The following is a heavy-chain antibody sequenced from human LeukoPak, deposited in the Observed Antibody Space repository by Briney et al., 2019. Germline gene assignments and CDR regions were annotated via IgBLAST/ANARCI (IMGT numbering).Heavy chain of an antibody. J-gene: IGHJ3*02. CDR1: GYSISSGYY. D-gene: IGHD3-3*01. CDR2: IYISGST. Sequence: SETLSLTCTVSGYSISSGYYWGWIRQPAGKGLEWIGRIYISGSTNYNPSLKSRLTISVDTSKNHFSLKLSSVTAADTAVYYCAREPQGDFWSGYSSTPAFDIWGQGTMVTVSS. V-gene: IGHV4-38-2*02. CDR3: AREPQGDFWSGYSSTPAFDI.